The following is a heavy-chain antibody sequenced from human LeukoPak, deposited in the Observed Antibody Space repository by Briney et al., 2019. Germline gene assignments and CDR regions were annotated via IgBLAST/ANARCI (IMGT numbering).Heavy chain of an antibody. CDR1: GYTLTELS. CDR3: ATSSGWSVYYFDY. CDR2: FDPEDGET. D-gene: IGHD6-19*01. Sequence: ASVKVSCKVSGYTLTELSIHWVQQAPGKGLEWMGGFDPEDGETIYAQKFQGRVTMTEDTSTDTAYMELSSLRSEDTAVYYCATSSGWSVYYFDYWGQGTLVTVSS. V-gene: IGHV1-24*01. J-gene: IGHJ4*02.